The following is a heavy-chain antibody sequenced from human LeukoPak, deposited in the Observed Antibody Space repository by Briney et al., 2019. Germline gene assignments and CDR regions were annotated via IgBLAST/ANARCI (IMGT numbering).Heavy chain of an antibody. J-gene: IGHJ4*02. CDR2: ISAYNGNT. D-gene: IGHD3-16*02. CDR1: GYTFTSYG. V-gene: IGHV1-18*01. CDR3: ARVAVMITFGGVIVSDYFDY. Sequence: ASVKVSCKASGYTFTSYGISWVRQAPGQGLEWMGWISAYNGNTNYAQKLQGRVTMTTDTSTSTAYMELRSLRSDDTAVYYCARVAVMITFGGVIVSDYFDYWGQGTLVTVSS.